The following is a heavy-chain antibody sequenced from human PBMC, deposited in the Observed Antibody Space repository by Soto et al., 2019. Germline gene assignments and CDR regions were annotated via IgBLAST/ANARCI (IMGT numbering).Heavy chain of an antibody. J-gene: IGHJ4*02. CDR1: GFTFSSYA. V-gene: IGHV3-30-3*01. D-gene: IGHD6-13*01. CDR3: ARDLSIAAAGPLGY. Sequence: LRLSCAASGFTFSSYAMHWVRQAPGKGLEWVAVISYDGSNKYYADSVKGQFTISRDNSKNTLYLQMNSLRAEDTAVYYCARDLSIAAAGPLGYWGQGTLVTVSS. CDR2: ISYDGSNK.